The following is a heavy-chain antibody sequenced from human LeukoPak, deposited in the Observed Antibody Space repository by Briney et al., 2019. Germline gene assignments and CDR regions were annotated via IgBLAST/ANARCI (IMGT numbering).Heavy chain of an antibody. CDR1: GGSTSSYY. J-gene: IGHJ3*02. V-gene: IGHV4-59*08. Sequence: SETLSLTCTVSGGSTSSYYWSWIRQPPGKGLEWIGYIYYSGSTNFNPSLKSRVTISVDTSKNQFSLKLSSVTAADTAVYYCARRGSSGYYYVGAFDIWGQGTMVTVSS. CDR3: ARRGSSGYYYVGAFDI. CDR2: IYYSGST. D-gene: IGHD3-22*01.